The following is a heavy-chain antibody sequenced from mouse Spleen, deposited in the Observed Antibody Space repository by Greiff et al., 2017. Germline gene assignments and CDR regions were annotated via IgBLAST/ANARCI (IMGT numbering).Heavy chain of an antibody. CDR1: GYAFSSSW. D-gene: IGHD3-3*01. V-gene: IGHV1-82*01. CDR3: AREGDVEAWFAY. J-gene: IGHJ3*01. Sequence: QVQLKQSGPELVKPGASVKISCKASGYAFSSSWMNWVKQRPGKGLEWIGRIYPGDGDTNYNGKFKGKATLTADKSSSTAYMQLSSLTSEDSAVYFCAREGDVEAWFAYWGQGTLVTVSA. CDR2: IYPGDGDT.